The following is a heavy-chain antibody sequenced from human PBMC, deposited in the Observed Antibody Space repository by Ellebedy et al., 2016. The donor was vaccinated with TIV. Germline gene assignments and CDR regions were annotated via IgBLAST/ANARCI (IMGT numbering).Heavy chain of an antibody. CDR1: GGSISSYY. Sequence: MPSETLSLTCTVSGGSISSYYWTWIRQPPGQGLEWIGYIYHNGNTNYNPSLRSRVAMSVDTSKNQFSLSLTSVTAADTAVYYCAKARDRSLDQWGQGTLVTVSS. J-gene: IGHJ4*02. V-gene: IGHV4-59*12. CDR2: IYHNGNT. D-gene: IGHD1-14*01. CDR3: AKARDRSLDQ.